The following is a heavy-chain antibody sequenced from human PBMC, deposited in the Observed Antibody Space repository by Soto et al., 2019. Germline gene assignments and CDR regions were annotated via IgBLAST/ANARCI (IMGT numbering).Heavy chain of an antibody. CDR1: GGSFSGYY. J-gene: IGHJ6*02. D-gene: IGHD2-2*01. CDR2: INHSGST. CDR3: ARGMVVVPFYYYYDGMDV. V-gene: IGHV4-34*01. Sequence: SETLSLTCAVYGGSFSGYYWSWIRQPPGKGLEWIGEINHSGSTNYNPSLKSRVTISVDTSKNQFSLKLSSVTAADTAVYYCARGMVVVPFYYYYDGMDVWGQGTTVTVSS.